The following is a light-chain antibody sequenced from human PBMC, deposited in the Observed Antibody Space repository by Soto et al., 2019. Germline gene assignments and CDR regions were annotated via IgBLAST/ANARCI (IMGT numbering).Light chain of an antibody. CDR1: RSVSSY. CDR2: GAS. CDR3: QQYGSSPRT. J-gene: IGKJ4*01. V-gene: IGKV3-20*01. Sequence: PGERATLSCRASRSVSSYLAWYQQEPGQAPRLLIYGASSRATGIPDRFSGSGSGTDFTLTISRLEPEDFAVYYCQQYGSSPRTFGGGTKVDIK.